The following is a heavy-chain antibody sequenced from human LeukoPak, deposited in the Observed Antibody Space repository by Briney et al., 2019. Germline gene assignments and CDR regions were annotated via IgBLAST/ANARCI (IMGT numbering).Heavy chain of an antibody. D-gene: IGHD3-22*01. CDR2: ISAYNGST. V-gene: IGHV1-18*01. CDR1: GYTFTSYG. J-gene: IGHJ4*02. CDR3: ANSGYDSSGLWYFDY. Sequence: ASVKVSCKASGYTFTSYGISWVRQAPGQGLEWMGWISAYNGSTNYAQKLQGRVTMTTDTSTSTAYMELRSLRSDDTAVYYCANSGYDSSGLWYFDYWGQGTLVTVSS.